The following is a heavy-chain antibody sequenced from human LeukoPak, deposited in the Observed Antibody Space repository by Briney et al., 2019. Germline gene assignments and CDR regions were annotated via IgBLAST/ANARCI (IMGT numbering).Heavy chain of an antibody. CDR2: ISWDGGST. CDR1: GFTFDDYA. D-gene: IGHD2-2*01. J-gene: IGHJ4*02. CDR3: ANQPSTSPGLYLDF. Sequence: GGSLRLSCAASGFTFDDYAMHWVRQAPGKGLEWVSLISWDGGSTSYADSVKGRFTISRDNSKNSLYLQMNSLRTEDTALYYCANQPSTSPGLYLDFWGQGTLVTVSS. V-gene: IGHV3-43*01.